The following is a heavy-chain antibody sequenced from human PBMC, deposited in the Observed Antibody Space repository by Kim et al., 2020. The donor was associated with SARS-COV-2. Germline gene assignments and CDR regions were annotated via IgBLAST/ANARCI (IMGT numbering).Heavy chain of an antibody. CDR2: ST. CDR3: ARDIYCGMDV. Sequence: STNDDPSLESRVTISVDTTKNQFSLKLSSVTAADTAVYYGARDIYCGMDVWGRGTTVTVSS. V-gene: IGHV4-59*01. J-gene: IGHJ6*02.